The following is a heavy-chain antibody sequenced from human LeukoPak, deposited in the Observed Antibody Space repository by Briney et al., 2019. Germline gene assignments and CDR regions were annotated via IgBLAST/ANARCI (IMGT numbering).Heavy chain of an antibody. CDR2: IYSGGST. V-gene: IGHV3-53*01. J-gene: IGHJ4*02. D-gene: IGHD1-7*01. Sequence: GGSLRLSCAASGFTVSSNYVSWVRQAPGKGLEWVSVIYSGGSTYYADSVKGRFTISRDNSKNTLYLQMNSLRAEDTAVYYCARGPGARYNWNSVVPEDYWGQGTLVTVSS. CDR1: GFTVSSNY. CDR3: ARGPGARYNWNSVVPEDY.